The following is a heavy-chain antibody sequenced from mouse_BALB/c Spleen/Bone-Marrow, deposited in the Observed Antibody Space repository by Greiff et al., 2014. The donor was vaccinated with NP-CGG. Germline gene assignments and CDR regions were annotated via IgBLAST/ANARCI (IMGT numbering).Heavy chain of an antibody. CDR1: AYTFTSYW. Sequence: ESGAELARPGASVKLSCKASAYTFTSYWMQWVKQRPGQGLEWIGAIYPGDGDTRYTQKFKGKATLTADKSSSTAYMQLSSLASEDSAVYYCARGYYYGSTYGWYFDVWGAGTTVTVSS. V-gene: IGHV1-87*01. CDR3: ARGYYYGSTYGWYFDV. D-gene: IGHD1-1*01. CDR2: IYPGDGDT. J-gene: IGHJ1*01.